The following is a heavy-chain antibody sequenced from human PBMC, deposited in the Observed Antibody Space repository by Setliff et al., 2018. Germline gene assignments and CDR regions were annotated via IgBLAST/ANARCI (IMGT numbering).Heavy chain of an antibody. CDR3: ASRPSTYKWSYYYYYMDV. CDR2: IMPVLQAA. V-gene: IGHV1-69*13. Sequence: SVKVSCKASGGAFNSYAINWVRQAPGQGLEWMGGIMPVLQAASYALKLQGRVTITADESTSTAYMELSGLRSEDTAVYYCASRPSTYKWSYYYYYMDVWGQGTTVTVFS. CDR1: GGAFNSYA. D-gene: IGHD4-4*01. J-gene: IGHJ6*03.